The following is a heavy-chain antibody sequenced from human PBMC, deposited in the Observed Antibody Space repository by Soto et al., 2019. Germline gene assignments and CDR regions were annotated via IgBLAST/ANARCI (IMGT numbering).Heavy chain of an antibody. J-gene: IGHJ6*02. D-gene: IGHD2-8*01. CDR3: TRDRSMYYGMDV. CDR2: ISAYNGNT. CDR1: GYTFTSFG. Sequence: QVQLVQSGGEVKKPGASVKVSCKATGYTFTSFGISWVRQAPGQGLEWMGWISAYNGNTNYAQKLQGRVTMTTDTSTSTAHMELWSLTSDDTAVYYCTRDRSMYYGMDVWGQGTSVTVSS. V-gene: IGHV1-18*01.